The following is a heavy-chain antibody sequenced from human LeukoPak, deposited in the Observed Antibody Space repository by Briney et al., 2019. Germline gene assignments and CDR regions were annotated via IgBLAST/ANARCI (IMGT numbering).Heavy chain of an antibody. CDR1: GYTFTSYG. CDR3: ARDNFFGYSGSYYIY. V-gene: IGHV1-18*01. Sequence: ASVKVSCKASGYTFTSYGTSWVRQAPGQGLEWMGWISAYNGNTNYAQKLQGRVTMTTDTSTSTAYMELRSLRSDDTAVYYCARDNFFGYSGSYYIYWGQGTLVTVSS. J-gene: IGHJ4*02. D-gene: IGHD1-26*01. CDR2: ISAYNGNT.